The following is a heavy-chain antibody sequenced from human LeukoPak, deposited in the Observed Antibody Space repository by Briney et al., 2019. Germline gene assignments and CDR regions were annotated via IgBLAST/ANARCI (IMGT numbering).Heavy chain of an antibody. V-gene: IGHV1-69*02. CDR3: AAVYDGAAGYFDL. CDR2: ISPILGVN. CDR1: GGTFSTYS. Sequence: SVKVSCKASGGTFSTYSITWVRQAPGQGLEWMGRISPILGVNYYALKFQGRLTISADKSMITAYMDLTNVASEDTAVYYCAAVYDGAAGYFDLWGRGTLITVSS. J-gene: IGHJ2*01. D-gene: IGHD3-22*01.